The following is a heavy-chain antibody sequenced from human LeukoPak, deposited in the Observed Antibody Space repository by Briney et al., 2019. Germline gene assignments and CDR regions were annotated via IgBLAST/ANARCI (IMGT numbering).Heavy chain of an antibody. Sequence: GGSLRLSCAASGFTFSTYAMNWVRQAPGEGLKWVSCITGDSAYIYYADSVKGRFTISRDNAKNSLYLQMNSLRAEYTAVYYCARYGVSSSTSYIDFWGQGTLVTVSS. CDR3: ARYGVSSSTSYIDF. CDR2: ITGDSAYI. V-gene: IGHV3-21*01. CDR1: GFTFSTYA. D-gene: IGHD2-2*01. J-gene: IGHJ4*02.